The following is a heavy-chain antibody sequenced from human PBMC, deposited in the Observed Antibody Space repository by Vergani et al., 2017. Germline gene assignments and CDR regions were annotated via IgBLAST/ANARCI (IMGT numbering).Heavy chain of an antibody. CDR3: ARGGDFWSGYYTRPFDP. V-gene: IGHV4-59*01. CDR2: INYSGST. J-gene: IGHJ5*02. Sequence: QVQLQESGPGLVKPSQTLSLTCTVSGGSISSYYWSWIRQPPGKGLEWIGYINYSGSTNYNPSLKSRVTISVDTSKNQFSLKLSSVTAADTAVYYCARGGDFWSGYYTRPFDPWGQGTLVTVSS. D-gene: IGHD3-3*01. CDR1: GGSISSYY.